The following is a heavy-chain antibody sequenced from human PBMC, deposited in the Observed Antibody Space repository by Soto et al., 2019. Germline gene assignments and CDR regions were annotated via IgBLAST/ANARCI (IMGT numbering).Heavy chain of an antibody. Sequence: SETLSLTCTVSGGSIGSYYWSWIRQPPARALEWIGCVYYSDGTNYNPSLKSRVTMSMDKSNNQFSLRLSSVTAADTAVYYCARLERSSWSFFYYGMDVWGQGPTLTVSS. CDR1: GGSIGSYY. V-gene: IGHV4-59*01. J-gene: IGHJ6*02. D-gene: IGHD6-13*01. CDR3: ARLERSSWSFFYYGMDV. CDR2: VYYSDGT.